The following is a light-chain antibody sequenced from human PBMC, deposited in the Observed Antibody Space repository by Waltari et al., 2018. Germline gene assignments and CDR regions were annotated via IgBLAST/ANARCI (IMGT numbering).Light chain of an antibody. V-gene: IGKV3-11*01. Sequence: EIVLTQSPASLSLSPGESASLSCRASQSVNTYLAWYQQKPGQPPRLLIYDASTRAAGVLAWFFGSASATDVSLTITSLQPADFAVYYCHERSNLHGGSFGGGTKVAIK. CDR2: DAS. J-gene: IGKJ4*01. CDR1: QSVNTY. CDR3: HERSNLHGGS.